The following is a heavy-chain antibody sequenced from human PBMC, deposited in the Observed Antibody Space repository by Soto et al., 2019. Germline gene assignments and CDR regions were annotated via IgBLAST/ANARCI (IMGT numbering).Heavy chain of an antibody. Sequence: PGGSLRLSCAASGFAFSSHPMSWVRQAPERGLEWVSGISDGGDLTYNADSVKGRFTISRDNSKNILFLQMNSLRAEDTALYYCARRAFGSSRSFDLWGQGTMVTFSS. V-gene: IGHV3-23*01. D-gene: IGHD6-6*01. CDR2: ISDGGDLT. J-gene: IGHJ3*01. CDR3: ARRAFGSSRSFDL. CDR1: GFAFSSHP.